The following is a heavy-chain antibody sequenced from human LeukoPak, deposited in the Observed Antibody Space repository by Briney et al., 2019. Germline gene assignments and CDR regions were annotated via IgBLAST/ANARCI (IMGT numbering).Heavy chain of an antibody. D-gene: IGHD2-15*01. CDR2: INPNSGGT. V-gene: IGHV1-2*02. CDR1: GYTLTGYY. J-gene: IGHJ5*02. CDR3: ARDRVDIVVVVAANNWFDP. Sequence: ASVKVSCKASGYTLTGYYMHWVRQAPGQGLEWMGWINPNSGGTNYAQKFQGRVTMTRDTSISTAYMELSRLRSDDTAVYYCARDRVDIVVVVAANNWFDPWGQGTLVTVSS.